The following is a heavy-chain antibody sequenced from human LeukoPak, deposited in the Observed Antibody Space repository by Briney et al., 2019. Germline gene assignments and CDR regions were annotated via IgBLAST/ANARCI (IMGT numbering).Heavy chain of an antibody. CDR1: GFTVSSNY. CDR2: INHSGST. J-gene: IGHJ4*02. CDR3: ARGLGSFYFDY. Sequence: GSLRLSCAASGFTVSSNYMSWIRQPPGKGLEWIGEINHSGSTNYNPSLKSRVTISVDTSKNQFSLKLGSVTAADTAVYYCARGLGSFYFDYWGQGTLVTVSS. V-gene: IGHV4-34*01. D-gene: IGHD3-16*01.